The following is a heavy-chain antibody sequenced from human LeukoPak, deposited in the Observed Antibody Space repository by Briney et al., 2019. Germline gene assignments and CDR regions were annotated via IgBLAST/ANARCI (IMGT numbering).Heavy chain of an antibody. J-gene: IGHJ4*02. D-gene: IGHD4-11*01. Sequence: PGGSLRLSCAASGFTFSSYSMNWVRQAPGKGLEWVSAISGSGGSTYYADSVKGRFTISRDNSKNTLYLQMNSLRAEDTAVYYCAKNRGVDYSNYGTFDYWGQGTLVTVSS. CDR2: ISGSGGST. V-gene: IGHV3-23*01. CDR3: AKNRGVDYSNYGTFDY. CDR1: GFTFSSYS.